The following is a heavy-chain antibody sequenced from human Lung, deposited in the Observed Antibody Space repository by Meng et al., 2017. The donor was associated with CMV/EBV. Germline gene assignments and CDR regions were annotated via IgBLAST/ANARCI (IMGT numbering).Heavy chain of an antibody. J-gene: IGHJ4*02. CDR1: GFTFSLFP. CDR2: ISYDGSNK. D-gene: IGHD1-1*01. Sequence: GGSLRLSCAASGFTFSLFPMHWVRQAPGKGLEWVTLISYDGSNKYYADSIRGRFAISRDNSKNALDLQINSRRGEDTAVYFCARGGNWNYFDDWGQGTVVTVSS. V-gene: IGHV3-30*09. CDR3: ARGGNWNYFDD.